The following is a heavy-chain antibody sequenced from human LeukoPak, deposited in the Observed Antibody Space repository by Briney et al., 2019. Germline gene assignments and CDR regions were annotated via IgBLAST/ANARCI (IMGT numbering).Heavy chain of an antibody. CDR3: ARVREPAVVGGYAFDI. V-gene: IGHV6-1*01. CDR2: TYYRSKWYN. Sequence: SQTLSLTCAISGDSVSSNSAAWNWIRQSPSRGLEWLGRTYYRSKWYNDYAVSVKSRITINPDTSKIQFSLQLNSVTPEDTAVYYCARVREPAVVGGYAFDIWGQGTMATVSS. CDR1: GDSVSSNSAA. J-gene: IGHJ3*02. D-gene: IGHD3-10*01.